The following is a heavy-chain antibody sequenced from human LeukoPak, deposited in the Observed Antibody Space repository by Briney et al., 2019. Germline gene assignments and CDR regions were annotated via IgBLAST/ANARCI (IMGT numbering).Heavy chain of an antibody. CDR2: IYYSGST. Sequence: PSETLSLTCTVSGYSISSGYYWGWIRQPPGKGLEWIGYIYYSGSTNYNPSLKSRVTISVDTSKNQFSLKLSSVTAADTAVYYCARGGNMGSLVAAFDIWGQGTMVTVSS. CDR3: ARGGNMGSLVAAFDI. CDR1: GYSISSGYY. D-gene: IGHD5-12*01. J-gene: IGHJ3*02. V-gene: IGHV4-61*01.